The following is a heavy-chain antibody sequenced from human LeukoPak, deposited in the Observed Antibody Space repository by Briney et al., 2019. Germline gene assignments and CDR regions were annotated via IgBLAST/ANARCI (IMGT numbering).Heavy chain of an antibody. V-gene: IGHV4-39*07. D-gene: IGHD5-24*01. CDR2: IYYSGST. J-gene: IGHJ4*02. Sequence: SETLSLTCTVSGGSISSSSYYWGWIRQPPGKGLEWIGSIYYSGSTYYNPSLKSRVTISVDTSKNQFSLKLSSVTAADTAVYYCARGERWQPYWGQGTLVTVSS. CDR1: GGSISSSSYY. CDR3: ARGERWQPY.